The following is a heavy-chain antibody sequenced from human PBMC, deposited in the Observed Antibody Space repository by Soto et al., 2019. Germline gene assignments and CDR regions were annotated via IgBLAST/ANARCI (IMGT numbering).Heavy chain of an antibody. J-gene: IGHJ4*02. Sequence: GSLRLSCAASGFTFSNYWMHWVRQAPGKGLVWVSRVNGNGSTSNYADSVKGRFTISRDNTKNTVYLQMNSLRAEDTAVYYCVIGPYDYWGQGTLVTVSS. CDR1: GFTFSNYW. CDR2: VNGNGSTS. CDR3: VIGPYDY. V-gene: IGHV3-74*01.